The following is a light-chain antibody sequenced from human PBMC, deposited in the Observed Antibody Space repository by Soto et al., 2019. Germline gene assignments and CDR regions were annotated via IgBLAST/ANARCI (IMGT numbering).Light chain of an antibody. V-gene: IGKV3-20*01. CDR1: QSVSSTY. Sequence: EIVLTQSPGTLSLSPGERATLSCRASQSVSSTYLAWYQQKPGQAPSLLIYGASRRATGIPDRFSGSGSGTYFTLTISRQEPEDIAVYYCQQSQSSPTTFGGGTKVEIK. J-gene: IGKJ4*01. CDR3: QQSQSSPTT. CDR2: GAS.